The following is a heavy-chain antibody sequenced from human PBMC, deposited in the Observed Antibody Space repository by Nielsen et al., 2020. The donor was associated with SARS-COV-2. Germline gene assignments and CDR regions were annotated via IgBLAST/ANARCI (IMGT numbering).Heavy chain of an antibody. J-gene: IGHJ3*02. V-gene: IGHV3-30*03. Sequence: GESLKISCAASGFTFSSYGMHWVRQAPGKGLEWVAVISYDGSNKYYADSVKGRFTISRDNSKNTLYLQMNSLRAEDTAVYYCAFGFLEWLLRDAFDIWGQGTMVTVSS. CDR2: ISYDGSNK. CDR3: AFGFLEWLLRDAFDI. CDR1: GFTFSSYG. D-gene: IGHD3-3*01.